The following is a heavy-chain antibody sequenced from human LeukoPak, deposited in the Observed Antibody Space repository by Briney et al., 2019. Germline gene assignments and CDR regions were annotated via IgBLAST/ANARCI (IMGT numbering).Heavy chain of an antibody. D-gene: IGHD3-3*01. Sequence: PGGSLRLSCAASGFTFSSYSMTWVRQAPGKGLEWVSYISSSSSTIYYADSVKGRFTISRDNAKNSLYLQMNSLRAEDTAVYYCARTAGITIFGVVTEYNWFDPWGQGTLVTVSS. V-gene: IGHV3-48*04. CDR1: GFTFSSYS. J-gene: IGHJ5*02. CDR2: ISSSSSTI. CDR3: ARTAGITIFGVVTEYNWFDP.